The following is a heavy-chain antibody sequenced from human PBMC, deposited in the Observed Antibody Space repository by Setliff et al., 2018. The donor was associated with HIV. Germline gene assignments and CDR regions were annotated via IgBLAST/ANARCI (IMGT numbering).Heavy chain of an antibody. J-gene: IGHJ3*02. D-gene: IGHD2-15*01. Sequence: PSETLSLTCSVAGGSISSYYWGWIRQPPGKGLECIGYIYSSGSTNYNPSLKSRVTISVDTSKNQLSLKLRSVTAADTAVYYCARHLRPRGVAVSDAFDIWGQGTMVTVSS. CDR1: GGSISSYY. V-gene: IGHV4-59*08. CDR3: ARHLRPRGVAVSDAFDI. CDR2: IYSSGST.